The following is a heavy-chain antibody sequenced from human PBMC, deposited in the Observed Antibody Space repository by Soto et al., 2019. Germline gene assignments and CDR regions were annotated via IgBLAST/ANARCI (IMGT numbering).Heavy chain of an antibody. Sequence: QVQLVESGGGVVQPGRSLRLSCAASGFSFSSYAMHWVRQAPGKGLEWVALISYDGSNEYYADSVKGRFAISRDNSKNTLYLQMSGLRAEDTAVYYCARDRGYDSSGYSFMWGQGTLVTVSS. J-gene: IGHJ4*02. CDR3: ARDRGYDSSGYSFM. CDR1: GFSFSSYA. CDR2: ISYDGSNE. D-gene: IGHD3-22*01. V-gene: IGHV3-30*09.